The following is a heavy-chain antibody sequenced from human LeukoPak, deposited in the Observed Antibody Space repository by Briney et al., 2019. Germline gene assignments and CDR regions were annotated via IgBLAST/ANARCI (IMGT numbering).Heavy chain of an antibody. CDR1: GYSFTSYW. V-gene: IGHV5-51*01. Sequence: GESLKISCKGSGYSFTSYWIGRVRQMPGKGLEWMGIIYPGDSDTRYSPSFQGQVTISADKSISTAYLQWSSLKASDTAMYYCARLTMVRGVLDRFDYWGQGTLVTVSS. D-gene: IGHD3-10*01. CDR3: ARLTMVRGVLDRFDY. CDR2: IYPGDSDT. J-gene: IGHJ4*02.